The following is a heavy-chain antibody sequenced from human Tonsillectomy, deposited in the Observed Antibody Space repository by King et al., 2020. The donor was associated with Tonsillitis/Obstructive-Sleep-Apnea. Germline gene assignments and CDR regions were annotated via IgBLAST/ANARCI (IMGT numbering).Heavy chain of an antibody. CDR3: ARLMDTALVPSGMDV. D-gene: IGHD5-18*01. Sequence: QLVQSGAEVKKPGASLRISCKGSGYSFTTYWISWVRQMPGKGLEWMGRIDPTDSYTNYSPSFQGHVTISADKSISTAYLQWSSLKASDTAMYYCARLMDTALVPSGMDVWGQGTTVTVSS. V-gene: IGHV5-10-1*03. J-gene: IGHJ6*02. CDR1: GYSFTTYW. CDR2: IDPTDSYT.